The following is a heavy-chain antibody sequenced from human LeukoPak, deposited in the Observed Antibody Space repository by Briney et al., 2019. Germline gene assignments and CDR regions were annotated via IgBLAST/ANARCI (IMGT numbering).Heavy chain of an antibody. J-gene: IGHJ3*02. CDR1: GFTFSSYS. Sequence: GGSLRLSCAASGFTFSSYSMNRVRQAPGKGLEWVSSISSSSSYIYYADSVKGRFTISRDNAKNSLYLQMNSLRAEDTAVYYCARELRYFDWPNDAFDIWGQGTMVTVSS. V-gene: IGHV3-21*01. CDR2: ISSSSSYI. CDR3: ARELRYFDWPNDAFDI. D-gene: IGHD3-9*01.